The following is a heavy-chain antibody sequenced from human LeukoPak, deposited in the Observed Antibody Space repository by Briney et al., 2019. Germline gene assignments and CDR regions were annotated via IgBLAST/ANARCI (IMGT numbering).Heavy chain of an antibody. Sequence: PSETLSLTCAVSGYSISSGYYWGWMRQPPGKGLKGIGYLYHSGSTYYTPSLNSRVTISVDTTNNPYPLWISLMTAATTAVYYSARHVPDTYSATNWFDPWGQGTLVTVSS. CDR1: GYSISSGYY. CDR2: LYHSGST. J-gene: IGHJ5*02. D-gene: IGHD2-15*01. V-gene: IGHV4-38-2*01. CDR3: ARHVPDTYSATNWFDP.